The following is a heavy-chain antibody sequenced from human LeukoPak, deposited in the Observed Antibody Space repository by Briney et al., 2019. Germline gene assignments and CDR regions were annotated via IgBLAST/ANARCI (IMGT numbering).Heavy chain of an antibody. Sequence: QPGGSLILSCTVSGFTFSGHWMNWVRQAPGKGLEWVANIKYDGTEKHYVASVEGRFTISRDNAKESVYLQMSNLRAEDTAVYYCATRNNLEYWGQGILVTVSS. CDR2: IKYDGTEK. CDR1: GFTFSGHW. CDR3: ATRNNLEY. V-gene: IGHV3-7*01. J-gene: IGHJ4*02.